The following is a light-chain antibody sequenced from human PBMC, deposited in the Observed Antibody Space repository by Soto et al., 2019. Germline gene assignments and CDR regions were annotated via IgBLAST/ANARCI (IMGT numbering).Light chain of an antibody. J-gene: IGLJ3*02. CDR3: AAWDDSLNAL. Sequence: QAVVTQPPSASGAPGQRVTISCSGSSSNIGSNTVSWYQQLPGTAPKLLIYNNNERPSGVPDRFSGSKSGTSASLAISGLQSEDEADYYCAAWDDSLNALFGGGTKVTVL. V-gene: IGLV1-44*01. CDR2: NNN. CDR1: SSNIGSNT.